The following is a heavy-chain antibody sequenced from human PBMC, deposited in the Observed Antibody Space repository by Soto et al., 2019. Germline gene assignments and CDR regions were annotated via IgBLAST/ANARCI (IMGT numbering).Heavy chain of an antibody. CDR2: IQPDGSET. CDR1: GFTFRSSW. J-gene: IGHJ3*02. Sequence: EVQLVESGGGLVQPGGSLSLSCEASGFTFRSSWMSWVRQAPGKGLEWVSYIQPDGSETYYVDSVRGQFTISRDNAKNSLYLQMNRLRAEDTALYYCARDPSFGAFDIWGQGTMVTVSA. D-gene: IGHD3-10*01. CDR3: ARDPSFGAFDI. V-gene: IGHV3-7*01.